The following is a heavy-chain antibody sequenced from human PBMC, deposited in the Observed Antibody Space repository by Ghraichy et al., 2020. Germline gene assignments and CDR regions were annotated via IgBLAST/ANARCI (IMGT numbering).Heavy chain of an antibody. CDR2: VSYDGSNK. D-gene: IGHD3-22*01. CDR3: AKERDTSGYYSFRGDFYGMDV. CDR1: GFTFSKYG. Sequence: GESLNISCAASGFTFSKYGMHWVRQAPGQGLEWVAVVSYDGSNKYYADSGRFTISRDNSKNTLYLQMNFLRPEDTAVYYCAKERDTSGYYSFRGDFYGMDVWGQGTTVTVSS. V-gene: IGHV3-30*18. J-gene: IGHJ6*02.